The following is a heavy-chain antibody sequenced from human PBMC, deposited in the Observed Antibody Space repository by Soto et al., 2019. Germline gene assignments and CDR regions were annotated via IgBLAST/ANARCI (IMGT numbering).Heavy chain of an antibody. CDR1: GGSICTYY. CDR2: IYYRGNT. D-gene: IGHD3-10*01. V-gene: IGHV4-59*01. Sequence: SETLSLTCTVSGGSICTYYWSWIRQPPGKGLEWIGYIYYRGNTNYNPSLKSRVTISLDTPKNQFSLKLSTLTSEDTAVYYCARGGVFFFAAPTNPFDYWGQGTLVTAPQ. CDR3: ARGGVFFFAAPTNPFDY. J-gene: IGHJ4*02.